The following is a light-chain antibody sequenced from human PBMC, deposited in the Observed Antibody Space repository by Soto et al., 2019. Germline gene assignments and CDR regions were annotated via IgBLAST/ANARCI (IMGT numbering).Light chain of an antibody. CDR3: CSYAGGRSPYV. CDR1: TSDFGSYDL. CDR2: EVS. J-gene: IGLJ1*01. Sequence: QSVLTQPASVSGSPGQSITISCTGTTSDFGSYDLVSWYQQHPGKAPQIMIYEVSKRPSGDSNRFSGSKSGNTASLTISGLQAEDEADYYCCSYAGGRSPYVFGTGTKVTVL. V-gene: IGLV2-23*02.